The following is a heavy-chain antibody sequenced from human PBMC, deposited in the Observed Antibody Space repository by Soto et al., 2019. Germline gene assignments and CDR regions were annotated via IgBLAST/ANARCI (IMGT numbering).Heavy chain of an antibody. CDR3: ARDDSKNIVVVPAAIYWFDP. V-gene: IGHV6-1*01. CDR2: TYYRSKWYN. Sequence: KQSQTLSLTCAISGDSVSSNSAAWNWIRQSPSRGLEWLGRTYYRSKWYNDYAVSVKSRITINPDTSKNQFSLQLNSVTPEDTAVYYCARDDSKNIVVVPAAIYWFDPWGQGTLVTVSS. CDR1: GDSVSSNSAA. D-gene: IGHD2-2*02. J-gene: IGHJ5*02.